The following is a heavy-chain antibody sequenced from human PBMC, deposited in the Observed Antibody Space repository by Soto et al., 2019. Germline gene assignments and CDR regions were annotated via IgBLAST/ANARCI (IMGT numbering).Heavy chain of an antibody. Sequence: DVQLLESGGNLVQPGGSLTLSCSASGFTLSSYAMSWVRQAPGKGLEWVSSISAGGDMTYNSDSVKGRFTISRDNANNAVFLQMHNLRIEDTALYYCARGDRGGSGSPVSYYYSGWDVWGQGATVTVS. J-gene: IGHJ6*02. CDR3: ARGDRGGSGSPVSYYYSGWDV. V-gene: IGHV3-23*01. CDR1: GFTLSSYA. D-gene: IGHD3-10*01. CDR2: ISAGGDMT.